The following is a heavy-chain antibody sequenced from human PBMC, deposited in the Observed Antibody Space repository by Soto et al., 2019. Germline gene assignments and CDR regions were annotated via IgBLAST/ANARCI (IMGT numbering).Heavy chain of an antibody. D-gene: IGHD4-17*01. CDR2: ISYSGIT. CDR3: ATLYGDYVSY. V-gene: IGHV4-39*01. CDR1: GGSISSSSYY. Sequence: ASEALSLTCTVSGGSISSSSYYWGWIRQPPGKGLEWIGTISYSGITYYNPSLKSRITISVDTSKNQFSLKLSSVTATDTAVYYCATLYGDYVSYWGQGTLVTVSS. J-gene: IGHJ4*02.